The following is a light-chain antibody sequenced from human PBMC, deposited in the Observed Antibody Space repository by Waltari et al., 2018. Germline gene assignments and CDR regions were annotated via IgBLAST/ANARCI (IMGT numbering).Light chain of an antibody. J-gene: IGLJ1*01. V-gene: IGLV3-1*01. CDR3: QAWDSSTDYV. CDR2: QDS. Sequence: SYELTQPPSVSVSPGQTASITCYGDKLGDKYACWYQQKPGQSPVLVIYQDSKRPSGIPERFSGSNSGNTATLTISGTQAMDEADYYCQAWDSSTDYVFGTGTKVTVL. CDR1: KLGDKY.